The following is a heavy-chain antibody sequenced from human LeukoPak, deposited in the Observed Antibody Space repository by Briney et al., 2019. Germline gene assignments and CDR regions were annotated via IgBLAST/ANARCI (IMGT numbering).Heavy chain of an antibody. CDR3: ARGGYSYGITSALDI. CDR1: GYTFTRNF. CDR2: INPSGGYK. V-gene: IGHV1-46*01. D-gene: IGHD5-18*01. J-gene: IGHJ3*02. Sequence: ASVKVSCKTSGYTFTRNFMHWVRQAPGQGLEWMGMINPSGGYKSYAQTFQGRFTMTRDMSTSTVRMELSSLRSEDTAVYYCARGGYSYGITSALDIWGQGTLVTVSS.